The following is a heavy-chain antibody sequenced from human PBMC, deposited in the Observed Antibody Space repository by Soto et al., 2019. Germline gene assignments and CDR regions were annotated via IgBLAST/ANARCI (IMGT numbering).Heavy chain of an antibody. CDR2: ISGSGGST. D-gene: IGHD3-10*01. J-gene: IGHJ5*02. Sequence: PGGSLRLSCAASGFTFSSYAMSWVRQAPGKGLEWVSAISGSGGSTYYADSVKGRFTISRDNSKNTLYLQMNSLRAEDTAVYYCAKDAYYYGSGSPNWFDLWGQGTLVTVSS. CDR3: AKDAYYYGSGSPNWFDL. CDR1: GFTFSSYA. V-gene: IGHV3-23*01.